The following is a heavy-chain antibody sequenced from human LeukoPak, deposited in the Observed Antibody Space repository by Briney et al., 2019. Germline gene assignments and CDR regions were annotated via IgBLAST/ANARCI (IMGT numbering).Heavy chain of an antibody. CDR3: AGGGDYYDILTGYYPGYYFDY. Sequence: PGGSLRLSCAASGSTFSSYWMSWVRQAPGKGLEWVANIKQDGSEKYYVDSVKGRFTISRDNAKNSLYLQMNSLRAEDTAVYYCAGGGDYYDILTGYYPGYYFDYWGQGTLVTVSS. J-gene: IGHJ4*02. V-gene: IGHV3-7*03. CDR2: IKQDGSEK. CDR1: GSTFSSYW. D-gene: IGHD3-9*01.